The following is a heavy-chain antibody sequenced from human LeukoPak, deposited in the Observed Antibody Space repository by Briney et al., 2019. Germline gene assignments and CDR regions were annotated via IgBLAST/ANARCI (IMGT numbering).Heavy chain of an antibody. J-gene: IGHJ5*01. CDR2: ISSSSATI. CDR3: ARGRDLFDS. CDR1: GFTFNTYS. Sequence: GGSLRLSCAASGFTFNTYSMNWFRQAPGKGLEWISYISSSSATIYYADSVKGRLTISRDNAKNSLYLQMNSLRAEDTAVYYCARGRDLFDSWGQGTLVIVSS. V-gene: IGHV3-48*04.